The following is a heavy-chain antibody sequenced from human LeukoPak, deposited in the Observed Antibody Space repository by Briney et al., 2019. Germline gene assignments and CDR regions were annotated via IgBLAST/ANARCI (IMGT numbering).Heavy chain of an antibody. CDR3: ARDVGATKRLDY. CDR1: GYTFTSYD. V-gene: IGHV1-8*01. CDR2: MNPNSGNT. J-gene: IGHJ4*02. D-gene: IGHD1-26*01. Sequence: ASVTVSCKASGYTFTSYDINWVRQATGQGLEWMGWMNPNSGNTAYAQKFQGRVTMTRSTSISTAYMELSSLRSEDTAVYYCARDVGATKRLDYWGQGTLVAVSS.